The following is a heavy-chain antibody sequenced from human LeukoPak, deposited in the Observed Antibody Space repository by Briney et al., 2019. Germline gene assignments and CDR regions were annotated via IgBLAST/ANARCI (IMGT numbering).Heavy chain of an antibody. CDR3: TRDSLRCSSSTCYREEY. V-gene: IGHV3-66*01. J-gene: IGHJ4*02. D-gene: IGHD2-2*01. CDR2: IHSGDRT. Sequence: GGSLRLSCAASGFIVSSNYMGWVRQAPGKGLEWASLIHSGDRTYYADSVKGRFTISRDNSKDTLYLQMNRLRAEDTAFYYCTRDSLRCSSSTCYREEYWGQGTLVTVSS. CDR1: GFIVSSNY.